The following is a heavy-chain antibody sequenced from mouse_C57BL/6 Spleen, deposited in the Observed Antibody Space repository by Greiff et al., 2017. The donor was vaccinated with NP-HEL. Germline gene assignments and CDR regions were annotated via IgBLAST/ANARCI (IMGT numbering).Heavy chain of an antibody. CDR2: IHPNSGST. Sequence: QVQLQQPGAELVKPGASVKLSCKASGYTFTSYWMHWVKQRPGQGLEWIGMIHPNSGSTNYNEKFKSKATLTVDKSSSTAYMHLSSLTSEDSAVYYCARRVDYAMDYWGQGTSVTVSS. CDR3: ARRVDYAMDY. J-gene: IGHJ4*01. V-gene: IGHV1-64*01. CDR1: GYTFTSYW. D-gene: IGHD1-1*02.